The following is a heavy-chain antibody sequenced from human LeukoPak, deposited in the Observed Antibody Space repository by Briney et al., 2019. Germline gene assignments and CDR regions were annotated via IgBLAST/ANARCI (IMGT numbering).Heavy chain of an antibody. D-gene: IGHD3-22*01. CDR2: IYPDDSDT. Sequence: GESLKISCKGSGYSFTSYWIGWVRQMPGKGLEWMGIIYPDDSDTRYSPSFQGQVTISADKSISTAYLQWSSLKASDTAMFYCARGVRVVDYYFDYWGQGTLVTVSS. J-gene: IGHJ4*02. CDR1: GYSFTSYW. V-gene: IGHV5-51*01. CDR3: ARGVRVVDYYFDY.